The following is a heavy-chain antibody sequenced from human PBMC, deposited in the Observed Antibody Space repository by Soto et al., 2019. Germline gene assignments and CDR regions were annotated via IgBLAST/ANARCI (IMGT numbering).Heavy chain of an antibody. D-gene: IGHD6-19*01. CDR2: INPNSGGT. J-gene: IGHJ3*02. V-gene: IGHV1-2*04. Sequence: ASVKVSCKASGYTFTGYYMHWVRQAPGQGLEWMGWINPNSGGTNYAQKFQGWVTMTRDTSISTAYMELSRLRSDDTAVYYCASFSSGPKGAFDIWGQGTMVTVSS. CDR3: ASFSSGPKGAFDI. CDR1: GYTFTGYY.